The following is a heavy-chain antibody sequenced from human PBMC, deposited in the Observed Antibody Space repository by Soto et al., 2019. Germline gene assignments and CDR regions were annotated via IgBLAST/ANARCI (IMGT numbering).Heavy chain of an antibody. CDR3: ARGRGWELKREGGRFDY. CDR1: GFTFSSYW. CDR2: INSDGSST. V-gene: IGHV3-74*01. D-gene: IGHD1-26*01. J-gene: IGHJ4*02. Sequence: EVQLVESGGGLVQPGGSLRLSCAASGFTFSSYWMHWVRQAPGKGLVWVSRINSDGSSTSYADSVKGRFTISRDNAKNRLYLQMNSLRAEDTAVYYWARGRGWELKREGGRFDYWGQGTLVTVSS.